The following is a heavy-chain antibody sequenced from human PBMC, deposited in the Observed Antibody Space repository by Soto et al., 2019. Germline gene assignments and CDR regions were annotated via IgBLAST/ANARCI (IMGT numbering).Heavy chain of an antibody. Sequence: SVKVSCKASGGTFSSYAISWVRQAPGQGLEWMGGIIPIFGTANYAQKFQGRVTITADESTSTAYMELSSLRSEDTAVYYCASTVFLNGYSYYYGMDVWAPGSTV. D-gene: IGHD3-9*01. J-gene: IGHJ6*02. CDR2: IIPIFGTA. CDR1: GGTFSSYA. CDR3: ASTVFLNGYSYYYGMDV. V-gene: IGHV1-69*13.